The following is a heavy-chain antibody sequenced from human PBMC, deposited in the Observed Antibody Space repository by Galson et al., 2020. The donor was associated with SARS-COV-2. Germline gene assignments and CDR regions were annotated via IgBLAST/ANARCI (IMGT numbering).Heavy chain of an antibody. V-gene: IGHV5-51*01. CDR2: IYPGDSDT. D-gene: IGHD3-10*01. CDR1: GYSFTSYW. Sequence: GESLKISCKGSGYSFTSYWIGWVRQMPGKGLEWMGIIYPGDSDTRYSPSFQGQVTISADKSISTAYLQWSSLKASDTAMYYWARGGPYITMVRGAWFDPWGQGTLVTVSS. J-gene: IGHJ5*02. CDR3: ARGGPYITMVRGAWFDP.